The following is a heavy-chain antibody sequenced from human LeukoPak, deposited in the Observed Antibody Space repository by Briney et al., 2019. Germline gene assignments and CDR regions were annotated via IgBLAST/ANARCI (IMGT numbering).Heavy chain of an antibody. J-gene: IGHJ4*02. D-gene: IGHD6-19*01. CDR1: GGSIRSSTDY. Sequence: KPSETLSLTCTVSGGSIRSSTDYWGWIRQPPGKELEWIGSIYYSGSTYYNPSLKSRVTISVDTSKNQFSVKLSSVTAADTAVYYCARSPEWLAPLFDYWGQGTLVTVSS. V-gene: IGHV4-39*07. CDR3: ARSPEWLAPLFDY. CDR2: IYYSGST.